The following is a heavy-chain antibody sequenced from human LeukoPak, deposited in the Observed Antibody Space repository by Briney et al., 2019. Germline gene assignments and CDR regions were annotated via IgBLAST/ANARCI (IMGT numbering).Heavy chain of an antibody. Sequence: SETLSLTCSVSGASINIYYWSWIRQPPGKGLEWIGYIYYSGSTNYNPSLKSRVTISVDTSKNQFSLKLSSVTAADTAVYYCARGRGNFDYWGQGTLATVSS. CDR3: ARGRGNFDY. J-gene: IGHJ4*02. D-gene: IGHD3-16*01. V-gene: IGHV4-59*01. CDR1: GASINIYY. CDR2: IYYSGST.